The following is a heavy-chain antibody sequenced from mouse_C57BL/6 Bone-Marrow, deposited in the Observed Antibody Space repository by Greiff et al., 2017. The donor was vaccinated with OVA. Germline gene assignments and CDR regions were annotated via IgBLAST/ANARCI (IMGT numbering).Heavy chain of an antibody. J-gene: IGHJ4*01. D-gene: IGHD2-5*01. V-gene: IGHV1-76*01. CDR1: GYTFTDYY. Sequence: QVQLQQSGAELVRPGASVKLSCKASGYTFTDYYINWVKQRPGQGLEWIARIYPGSGNTYYTEKFKGKATLTAEKSSSTAYMQLSSLTSEDSAVYFCARRDSNYDYAMDYWGQGTSVTVSS. CDR3: ARRDSNYDYAMDY. CDR2: IYPGSGNT.